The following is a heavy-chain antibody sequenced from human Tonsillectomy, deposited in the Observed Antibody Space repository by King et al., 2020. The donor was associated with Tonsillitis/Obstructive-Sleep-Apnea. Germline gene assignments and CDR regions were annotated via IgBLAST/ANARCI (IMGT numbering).Heavy chain of an antibody. CDR2: ISGDSTTI. CDR1: GFTFSSYS. J-gene: IGHJ6*03. Sequence: VQSGGSLRLSCAASGFTFSSYSMKWVRQAPGKGLEWLSYISGDSTTIYYADSVKGRFTVSRDNAKYSLFLQMSSLRDEDTGVYYCARALSGSHSWSRYFYMDVWGKGTTVMVSS. CDR3: ARALSGSHSWSRYFYMDV. V-gene: IGHV3-48*02. D-gene: IGHD3-10*01.